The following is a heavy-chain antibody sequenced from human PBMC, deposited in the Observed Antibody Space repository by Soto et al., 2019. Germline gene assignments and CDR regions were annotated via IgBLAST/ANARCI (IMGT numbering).Heavy chain of an antibody. CDR3: ARGYFDSGHGYDL. Sequence: GESLKISCKGPGHLFNNHWIGWVRQTPGKGLEWMGLIFTRDSETKTSPSFQGHVSFSVDNSINTVYLQWTSLRTTDTGIYFCARGYFDSGHGYDLWGQGTLVTVSS. CDR2: IFTRDSET. V-gene: IGHV5-51*01. J-gene: IGHJ1*01. D-gene: IGHD3-10*01. CDR1: GHLFNNHW.